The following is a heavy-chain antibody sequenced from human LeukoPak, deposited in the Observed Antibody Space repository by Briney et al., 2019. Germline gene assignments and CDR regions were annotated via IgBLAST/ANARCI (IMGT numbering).Heavy chain of an antibody. CDR3: ARGKVNGEEDY. J-gene: IGHJ4*02. V-gene: IGHV4-59*01. D-gene: IGHD4-17*01. Sequence: PSETLSLTCTVSGGSISSYYWSWIRQPPGKGLEWIGYIYYSGSTNYNPSLKSRVTISVDTSKNQFSLKLSSVTAADTAVYYCARGKVNGEEDYWGQGTLVTVSS. CDR2: IYYSGST. CDR1: GGSISSYY.